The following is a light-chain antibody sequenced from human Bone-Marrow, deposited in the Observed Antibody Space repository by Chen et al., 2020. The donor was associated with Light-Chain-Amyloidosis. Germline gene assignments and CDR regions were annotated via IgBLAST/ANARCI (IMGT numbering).Light chain of an antibody. CDR3: QQHDNLPYT. V-gene: IGKV1-33*01. CDR2: AAS. Sequence: DIQMTQSPSSLSASVGDRLTITCQASQDISNDLNWYQQKPGKAPKLLIYAASDVQTGVPSRFSGRGSGTGFTFTISSLQPEDIATYYCQQHDNLPYTFGQGTKLEIK. CDR1: QDISND. J-gene: IGKJ2*01.